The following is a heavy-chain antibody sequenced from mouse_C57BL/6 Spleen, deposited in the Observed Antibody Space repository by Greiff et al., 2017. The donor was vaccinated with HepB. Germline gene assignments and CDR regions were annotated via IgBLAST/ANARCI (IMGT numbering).Heavy chain of an antibody. CDR3: TTGDYYGSSRFAY. V-gene: IGHV14-4*01. CDR2: IDPENGDT. CDR1: GFNIKDDY. D-gene: IGHD1-1*01. J-gene: IGHJ3*01. Sequence: EVQLQQSGAELVRPGASVKLSCTASGFNIKDDYMHWVKQRPDQGLEWIGWIDPENGDTEYASKFQGKATITADTSSNTAYLQLSSLTSEDTAVYCCTTGDYYGSSRFAYWGQGTLVTVSA.